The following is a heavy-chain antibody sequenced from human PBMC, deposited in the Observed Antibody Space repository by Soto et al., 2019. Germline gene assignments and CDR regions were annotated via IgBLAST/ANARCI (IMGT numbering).Heavy chain of an antibody. CDR3: ARDGYSYGYGESYYGMDV. CDR2: TYYSGST. CDR1: GGSISSGGYY. D-gene: IGHD5-18*01. Sequence: PSETLSLTCTVSGGSISSGGYYWSWIRQHPGKGLEWIGYTYYSGSTYYNPSLKSRVTISVDTSKNQFSLKLSSVTAADTAVYYCARDGYSYGYGESYYGMDVWGQGTTVTAP. V-gene: IGHV4-31*03. J-gene: IGHJ6*02.